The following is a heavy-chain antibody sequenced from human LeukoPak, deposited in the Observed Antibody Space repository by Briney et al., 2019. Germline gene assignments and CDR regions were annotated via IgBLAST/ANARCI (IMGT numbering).Heavy chain of an antibody. Sequence: ASVKVSCKASGYTFTSYGISWVRQAPGQGLEWMGWISAYNGNTNYAQKVQGRVTMTTDTSTSTAYMELRSLRSDDTAVYYCAKGAFKQLAPTWFDPWGQGTLVTVSS. CDR1: GYTFTSYG. CDR3: AKGAFKQLAPTWFDP. D-gene: IGHD6-6*01. V-gene: IGHV1-18*01. CDR2: ISAYNGNT. J-gene: IGHJ5*02.